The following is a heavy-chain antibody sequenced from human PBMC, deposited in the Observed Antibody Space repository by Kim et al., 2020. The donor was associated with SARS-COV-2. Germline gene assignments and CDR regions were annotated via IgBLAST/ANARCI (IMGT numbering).Heavy chain of an antibody. D-gene: IGHD3-10*01. Sequence: GGSLRLSCAASGFTFSSYGMHWVRQAPGKGLEWVAVISYDGSNKYYADSVKGRFTISRDNSKNTLYLQMNSLRAEDTAVYYCAKPDYYGSGSLWPDYYYGMDVWGQGTTVTVSS. CDR1: GFTFSSYG. V-gene: IGHV3-30*18. CDR3: AKPDYYGSGSLWPDYYYGMDV. J-gene: IGHJ6*02. CDR2: ISYDGSNK.